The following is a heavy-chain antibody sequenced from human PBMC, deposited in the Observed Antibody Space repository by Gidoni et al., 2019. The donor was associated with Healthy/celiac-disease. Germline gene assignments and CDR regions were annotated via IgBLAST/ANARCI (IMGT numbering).Heavy chain of an antibody. V-gene: IGHV3-48*03. Sequence: EVQLVESGGGLVQPGGSLRLSCAASGFPFSSSAMTWVRQAPGKGLEWVSYISSSGSTIYYAYSVNGRYTISSDNAKNSLYLQMNSLRAEDTADYYCARDRPPYYDSSGYYVRAFDIWGQGTMVTVSS. CDR2: ISSSGSTI. CDR1: GFPFSSSA. D-gene: IGHD3-22*01. J-gene: IGHJ3*02. CDR3: ARDRPPYYDSSGYYVRAFDI.